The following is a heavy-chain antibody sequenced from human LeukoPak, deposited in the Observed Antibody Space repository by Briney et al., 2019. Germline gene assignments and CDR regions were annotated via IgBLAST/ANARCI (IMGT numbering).Heavy chain of an antibody. D-gene: IGHD5-18*01. CDR3: TRMRGYTYGYWYLDL. CDR2: MNPTSGNT. J-gene: IGHJ2*01. CDR1: GYTFTRYD. V-gene: IGHV1-8*01. Sequence: ASVKLSCKPAGYTFTRYDINWVRQAPGQGLEWMGWMNPTSGNTGYAQKFQGRVTMTRDASVATAYMELSRLSYEDTALYYCTRMRGYTYGYWYLDLWGRGTPVTVSS.